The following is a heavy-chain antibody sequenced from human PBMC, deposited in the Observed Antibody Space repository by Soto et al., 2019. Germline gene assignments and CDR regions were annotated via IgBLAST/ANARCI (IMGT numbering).Heavy chain of an antibody. J-gene: IGHJ4*02. CDR2: IYSGGST. Sequence: SGGSLRLSCAASGFTVSSNYMSWVRQAPGKGLEWVSVIYSGGSTYYADSVKGRFTISRDNSKNTLYLQMNSLRAEDTAVYYCASASGDYDDSSGSHFDYWGQGTLVTVYS. CDR1: GFTVSSNY. D-gene: IGHD3-22*01. V-gene: IGHV3-53*01. CDR3: ASASGDYDDSSGSHFDY.